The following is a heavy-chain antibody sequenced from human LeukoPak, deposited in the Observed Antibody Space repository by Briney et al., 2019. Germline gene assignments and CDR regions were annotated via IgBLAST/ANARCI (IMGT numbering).Heavy chain of an antibody. D-gene: IGHD3-9*01. Sequence: GGSLRLSCAASGFTFSSYGMHWVRQAPGKGLEWVAVISYDGSNKYYADSVKGRFTISRDNSKNTLYLQMNSLRAEDTAVYYCAKDERYFDWLLTYYFDYWGQGTLVTVSS. CDR2: ISYDGSNK. CDR3: AKDERYFDWLLTYYFDY. CDR1: GFTFSSYG. J-gene: IGHJ4*02. V-gene: IGHV3-30*18.